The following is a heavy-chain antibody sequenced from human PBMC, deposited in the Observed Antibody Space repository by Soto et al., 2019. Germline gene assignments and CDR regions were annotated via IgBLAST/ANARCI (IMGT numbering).Heavy chain of an antibody. J-gene: IGHJ4*02. CDR3: VREISSDYTFDY. CDR1: GFTFSNYK. V-gene: IGHV3-48*03. Sequence: EVQLEESGGVLVQPGGSLRLSCAASGFTFSNYKMHWVRQTPGKGLELIAFIGSGGFTIYADSVKGRFTISRDNAEKSLYLQMNSVRAEDTAVYYCVREISSDYTFDYWGQGPLVTVSS. CDR2: IGSGGFTI. D-gene: IGHD4-17*01.